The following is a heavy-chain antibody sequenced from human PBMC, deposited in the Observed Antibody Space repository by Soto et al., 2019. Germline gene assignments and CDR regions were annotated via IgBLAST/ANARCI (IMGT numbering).Heavy chain of an antibody. Sequence: SLRLSCAASGFTFSSYGMHWVRQAPGKGLEWVAVIWYDGSNKYYADSVKGRFTISRDNSKNTLYLQMNSLRAEDTAVYYCARGAVSIAVAEPLGYWGQGTLVTVSS. CDR2: IWYDGSNK. CDR3: ARGAVSIAVAEPLGY. D-gene: IGHD6-19*01. CDR1: GFTFSSYG. J-gene: IGHJ4*02. V-gene: IGHV3-33*01.